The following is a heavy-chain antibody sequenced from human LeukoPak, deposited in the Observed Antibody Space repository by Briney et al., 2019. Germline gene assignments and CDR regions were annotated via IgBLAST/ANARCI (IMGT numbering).Heavy chain of an antibody. CDR2: IYLGGATYSGST. D-gene: IGHD2-15*01. CDR3: ARPNIRYCSGGACSNDGSDY. J-gene: IGHJ4*02. Sequence: SETLSLTCNVSGASMCNYYWVWIRQPPGKGLEWIGSIYLGGATYSGSTYYNPSLKSRVTISVDTSKNQFSLKLSSVTAADTAVYYCARPNIRYCSGGACSNDGSDYWGQGTLVTVSS. CDR1: GASMCNYY. V-gene: IGHV4-39*07.